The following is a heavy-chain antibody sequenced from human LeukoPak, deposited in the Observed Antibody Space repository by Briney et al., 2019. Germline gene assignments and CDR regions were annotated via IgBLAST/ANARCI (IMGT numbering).Heavy chain of an antibody. CDR3: ATSRELYDAFDI. CDR2: IYSGGST. J-gene: IGHJ3*02. CDR1: GFIFSNYG. D-gene: IGHD1-7*01. Sequence: PGGSLRLSCAASGFIFSNYGIHWVRQAPGKGLEWVSVIYSGGSTYYADSVKGRFTISRDNSKNTLYLQMNSLRAEDTAVHYCATSRELYDAFDIWGQGTMVTVSS. V-gene: IGHV3-NL1*01.